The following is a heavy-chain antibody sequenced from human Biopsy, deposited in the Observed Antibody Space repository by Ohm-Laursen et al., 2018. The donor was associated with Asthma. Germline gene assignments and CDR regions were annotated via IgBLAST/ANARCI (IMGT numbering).Heavy chain of an antibody. J-gene: IGHJ2*01. CDR2: IYYSGRT. CDR1: GDAMSTSGSY. CDR3: ARAVSSSSYWYFDL. D-gene: IGHD6-6*01. V-gene: IGHV4-39*02. Sequence: LTCIVSGDAMSTSGSYWGWIRQSPGKGPEWIGSIYYSGRTYYNPSLESRVTISADTSKNHFSLKVTSVTAADTAVYYCARAVSSSSYWYFDLWGRGDLVTVSS.